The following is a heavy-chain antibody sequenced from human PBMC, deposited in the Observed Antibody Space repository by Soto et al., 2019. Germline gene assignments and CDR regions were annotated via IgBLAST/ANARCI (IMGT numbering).Heavy chain of an antibody. CDR2: IHTGGSA. CDR1: GFIVSNNY. V-gene: IGHV3-66*01. D-gene: IGHD3-3*01. J-gene: IGHJ1*01. CDR3: ATGVDNAKVHH. Sequence: EVQVAESGGDLVQPGGSLRLSCAASGFIVSNNYMTWVRQAPGEGLEWVSSIHTGGSAYYADSVKGRFTISRDTSKNTVPLQMNSLRAEDTAVYYCATGVDNAKVHHWGQGTLVTVSS.